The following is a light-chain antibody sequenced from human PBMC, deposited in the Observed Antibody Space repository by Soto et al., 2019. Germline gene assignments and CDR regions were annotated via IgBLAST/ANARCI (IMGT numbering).Light chain of an antibody. CDR3: SSYTTSSALQV. Sequence: QSVLTQPASVSGSRGQSITISGSGTISDFVLYNYVSWYQQHPGKAPKLMIYGVNNRPSGVSNRFSGSKSGNTASLTISGLQADDEADYYCSSYTTSSALQVFGTGTKVTVL. V-gene: IGLV2-14*01. J-gene: IGLJ1*01. CDR1: ISDFVLYNY. CDR2: GVN.